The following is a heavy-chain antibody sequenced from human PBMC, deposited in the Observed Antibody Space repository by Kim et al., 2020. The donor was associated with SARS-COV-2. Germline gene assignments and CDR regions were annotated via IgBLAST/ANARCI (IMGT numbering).Heavy chain of an antibody. D-gene: IGHD3-3*01. J-gene: IGHJ4*02. Sequence: TGNADSVNDRFTISRDNARNTLYLQRNSLRAEKTAVYYCATFGFAWNAAYWGQGTLVTVSS. CDR2: T. V-gene: IGHV3-74*01. CDR3: ATFGFAWNAAY.